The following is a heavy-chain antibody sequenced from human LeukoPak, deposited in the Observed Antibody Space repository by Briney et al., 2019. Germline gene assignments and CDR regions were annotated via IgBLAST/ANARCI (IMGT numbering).Heavy chain of an antibody. CDR3: AREGYTYGYDY. CDR1: GGTFSSYA. D-gene: IGHD5-18*01. V-gene: IGHV1-69*13. J-gene: IGHJ4*02. Sequence: SVKVSCKASGGTFSSYAISWVRQAPGQGLEWMGGLITILPPASYAQKFQGRVTISADESTNTAYMELSSLRSEDTAVYYCAREGYTYGYDYWGQGTLVTVSS. CDR2: LITILPPA.